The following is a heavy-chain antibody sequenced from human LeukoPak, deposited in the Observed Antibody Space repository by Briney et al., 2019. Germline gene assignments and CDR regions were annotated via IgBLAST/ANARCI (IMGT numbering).Heavy chain of an antibody. Sequence: PSQTLSLTCAVSGGSISSGGYSWSWIRQPPGKGLEWIGYIHYSGSTYYNPSLKSRVIISVDTSKNQFSLKLSSVTAADTAVYYCARAEGLYDYVWGSLSSATFDYWGQGTLVTVSS. J-gene: IGHJ4*02. D-gene: IGHD3-16*01. CDR1: GGSISSGGYS. V-gene: IGHV4-30-4*07. CDR3: ARAEGLYDYVWGSLSSATFDY. CDR2: IHYSGST.